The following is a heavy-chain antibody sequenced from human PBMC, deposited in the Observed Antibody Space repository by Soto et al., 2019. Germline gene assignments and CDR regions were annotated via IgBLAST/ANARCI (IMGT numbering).Heavy chain of an antibody. Sequence: EESGGAVVQPGGSLRPSCAASGFTFDDFAMCWVRQVPGKGLEWISLVNWGGDTTFYAESVKGRFIISRDNTKNSVYLQMTSLRSQASAIYYCAKGATVTTHYQYSGMDVWAQGTTVTVSS. CDR1: GFTFDDFA. D-gene: IGHD4-17*01. V-gene: IGHV3-43D*04. CDR3: AKGATVTTHYQYSGMDV. J-gene: IGHJ6*02. CDR2: VNWGGDTT.